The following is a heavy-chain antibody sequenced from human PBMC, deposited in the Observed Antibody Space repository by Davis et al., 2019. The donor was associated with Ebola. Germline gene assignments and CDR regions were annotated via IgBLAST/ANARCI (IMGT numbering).Heavy chain of an antibody. CDR3: ARDPHYGSGRYYYYGMDV. CDR1: GFTFSSYA. J-gene: IGHJ6*02. Sequence: GESLKISCAASGFTFSSYAMHWVRQAPGKGLEWVANIKQDGSEKYYVDSVKGRFTISRDNAKNSLYLQMNSLRAEDTAVYYCARDPHYGSGRYYYYGMDVWGQGTTVTVSS. V-gene: IGHV3-7*03. D-gene: IGHD3-10*01. CDR2: IKQDGSEK.